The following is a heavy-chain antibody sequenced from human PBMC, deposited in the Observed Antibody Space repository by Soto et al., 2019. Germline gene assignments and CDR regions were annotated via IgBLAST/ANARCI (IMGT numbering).Heavy chain of an antibody. CDR1: GFTFSSYG. Sequence: QVQLVESGGGVVQPGRSLRLSCAASGFTFSSYGMHWVRQAPGKRLEWVAVIWYDGSNKYYADSVKGRFTISRDNSKNTLYLQMNSLRAEDTAVYYCARGRTGRWYGDYAEDYWGQGTLVTVSS. CDR2: IWYDGSNK. V-gene: IGHV3-33*01. J-gene: IGHJ4*02. D-gene: IGHD4-17*01. CDR3: ARGRTGRWYGDYAEDY.